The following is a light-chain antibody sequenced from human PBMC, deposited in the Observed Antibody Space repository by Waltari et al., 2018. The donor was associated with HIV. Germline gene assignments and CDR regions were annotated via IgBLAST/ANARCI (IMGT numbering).Light chain of an antibody. CDR2: AAS. V-gene: IGKV1-39*01. CDR3: QQSYNTPQWT. Sequence: DIQMTQSPSSLYASVGDSVTIACRASQSISLYLNWYQQKPGKAPKLLIYAASSLQSGVPSRFSGSGSGTDFTLTITSLQPEDFATYYWQQSYNTPQWTFGQGTKVEIK. J-gene: IGKJ1*01. CDR1: QSISLY.